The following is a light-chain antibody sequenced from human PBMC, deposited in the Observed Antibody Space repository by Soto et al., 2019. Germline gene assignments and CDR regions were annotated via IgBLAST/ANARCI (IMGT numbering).Light chain of an antibody. CDR2: GAS. CDR3: QQYDKWPRT. V-gene: IGKV3-15*01. Sequence: EILMTQSPATLSVSPGERATLSWGASQSVSRKLAWYQQTRGQAPRLLIYGASTRATGVPARLSGSGSGTELTITISNLQHEDFAVYHCQQYDKWPRTFGQGTKVDIK. CDR1: QSVSRK. J-gene: IGKJ1*01.